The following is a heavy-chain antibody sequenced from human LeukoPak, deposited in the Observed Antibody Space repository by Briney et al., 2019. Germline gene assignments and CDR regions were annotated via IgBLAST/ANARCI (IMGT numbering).Heavy chain of an antibody. Sequence: SETLSLTCTVSGGSISSSSYYWGWIRQPPGKGLEWIGSIYYSGSTYYNPSLKSRVTISVDTSKNQFSLKLSSVTAADTAVYYCASVGEYYYDSSTRGSFDYWGQGTLVTVSS. CDR1: GGSISSSSYY. CDR2: IYYSGST. J-gene: IGHJ4*02. V-gene: IGHV4-39*01. CDR3: ASVGEYYYDSSTRGSFDY. D-gene: IGHD3-22*01.